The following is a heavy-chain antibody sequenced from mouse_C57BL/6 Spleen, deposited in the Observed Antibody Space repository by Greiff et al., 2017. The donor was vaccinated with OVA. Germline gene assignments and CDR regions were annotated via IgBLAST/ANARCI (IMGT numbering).Heavy chain of an antibody. CDR2: ISSGGDYI. J-gene: IGHJ1*03. CDR3: TREGGSHWYFDV. CDR1: GFTFSSYA. D-gene: IGHD1-1*01. V-gene: IGHV5-9-1*02. Sequence: DVHLVESGEGLVKPGGSLKLSCAASGFTFSSYAMSCVRQTPEKRLEWVAYISSGGDYIYYADTVKGRFTISRDNARNTLYLQMSSLKSEDTAMYYCTREGGSHWYFDVWGTGTTVTVSS.